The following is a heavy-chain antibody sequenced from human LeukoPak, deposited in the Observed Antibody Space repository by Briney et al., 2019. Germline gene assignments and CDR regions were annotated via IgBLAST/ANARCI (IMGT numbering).Heavy chain of an antibody. Sequence: SETLSLTCAVSGGSISSGGYSWSWIRQPPGKGLEWIGYIYHSGSTYYNPSFKSRVTISVDRSKNQFSLKLSSVTAADTAVYYCASFSSCSSTSCYAEALYGMDVWGQGTTVTVSS. D-gene: IGHD2-2*01. V-gene: IGHV4-30-2*01. CDR3: ASFSSCSSTSCYAEALYGMDV. CDR2: IYHSGST. CDR1: GGSISSGGYS. J-gene: IGHJ6*02.